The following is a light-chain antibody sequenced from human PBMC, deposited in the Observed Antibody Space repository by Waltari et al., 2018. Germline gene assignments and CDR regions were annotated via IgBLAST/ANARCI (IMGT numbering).Light chain of an antibody. CDR2: QND. V-gene: IGLV3-1*01. CDR3: QAWDGSTGV. J-gene: IGLJ1*01. CDR1: KLGEKS. Sequence: SYELTQPPSVSVSPGQTASITCSGDKLGEKSVCWYKQRPGQSPVLLIYQNDKRPSRIPELFSGSNSGNTATLTIGGTQPMDEADYYCQAWDGSTGVFGTGTKVTVL.